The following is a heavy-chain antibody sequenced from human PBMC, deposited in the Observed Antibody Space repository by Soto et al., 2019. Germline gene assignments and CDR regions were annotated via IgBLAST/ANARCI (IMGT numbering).Heavy chain of an antibody. J-gene: IGHJ5*02. V-gene: IGHV4-59*01. CDR3: ARVKCPGAVTLNWFDP. CDR2: IYYSGST. D-gene: IGHD6-19*01. CDR1: GGSISSYY. Sequence: SETLSLTCTVSGGSISSYYWSWIRQPPGKGLEWIGYIYYSGSTNYNPSLKSRVTIPVDTSKNQFSLKLSSVTAADTAVYYCARVKCPGAVTLNWFDPWGQGTLVTVSS.